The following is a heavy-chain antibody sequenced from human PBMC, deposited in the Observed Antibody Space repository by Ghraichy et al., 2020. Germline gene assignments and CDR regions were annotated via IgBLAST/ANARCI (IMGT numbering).Heavy chain of an antibody. J-gene: IGHJ4*02. CDR2: ISSSRSTI. Sequence: GGSLRLSCAASGFTFSSYSMNWVRQAPGKGLEWVSYISSSRSTIYYADSVKGRFTISRDNAKNSLYLQMNSLRDEDTAVYYCARASRQYSSPPWIDYWGQGTLVTVSS. D-gene: IGHD6-6*01. CDR3: ARASRQYSSPPWIDY. CDR1: GFTFSSYS. V-gene: IGHV3-48*02.